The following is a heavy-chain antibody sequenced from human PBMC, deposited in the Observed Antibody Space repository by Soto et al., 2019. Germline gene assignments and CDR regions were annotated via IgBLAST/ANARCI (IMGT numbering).Heavy chain of an antibody. CDR1: GGSFSGYY. V-gene: IGHV4-34*01. Sequence: TLSLTCAVYGGSFSGYYWSWIRQPPGKGLEWIGEINHSGSTNYNPSLKSRVTISVDTSKNQFSLKLSSVTAADTAVSYCARINGYQLLFEWFDPWGQGTLVTVSS. D-gene: IGHD2-2*01. CDR3: ARINGYQLLFEWFDP. J-gene: IGHJ5*02. CDR2: INHSGST.